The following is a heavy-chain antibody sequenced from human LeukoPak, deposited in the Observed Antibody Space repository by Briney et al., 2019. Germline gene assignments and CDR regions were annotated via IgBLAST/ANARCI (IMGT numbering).Heavy chain of an antibody. D-gene: IGHD4-23*01. CDR1: GYTFTSYD. CDR3: ARVEDGNAGKGGPSDY. Sequence: GASVKVSCKASGYTFTSYDINWVRQATGQGLEWMGWMNANSGNTGYAQKFQGRVTMTRNTSMSTAYMELSSLRSEDTAVYYCARVEDGNAGKGGPSDYWGQGTLVTVSS. CDR2: MNANSGNT. V-gene: IGHV1-8*01. J-gene: IGHJ4*02.